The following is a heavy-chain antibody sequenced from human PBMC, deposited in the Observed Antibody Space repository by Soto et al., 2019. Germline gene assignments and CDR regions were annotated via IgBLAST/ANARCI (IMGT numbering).Heavy chain of an antibody. Sequence: SETLSLTCSVYGGSFFGYYWSWIRQPPGKGLEWIGKINHSGSTDYNPSLKSRVTISVDTSKNQLSLKLKSVTAADTAVFYFARGGALGYCSSTSCSIDYWGQGILVTVSS. V-gene: IGHV4-34*01. J-gene: IGHJ4*02. CDR1: GGSFFGYY. D-gene: IGHD2-2*01. CDR3: ARGGALGYCSSTSCSIDY. CDR2: INHSGST.